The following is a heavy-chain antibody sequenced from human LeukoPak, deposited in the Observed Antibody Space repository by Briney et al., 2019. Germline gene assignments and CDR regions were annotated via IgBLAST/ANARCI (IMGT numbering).Heavy chain of an antibody. D-gene: IGHD1-26*01. V-gene: IGHV3-72*01. J-gene: IGHJ5*02. Sequence: GGSLRLSCAASGFTFSDHYMDWVRQAPGKGLEWVGRTRNKANSYTTEYAASVKGRFTISRDDSKNSLYLQMNSLKTEDTAVYYCAREKVGARWFDPWGRGTLVTVSS. CDR3: AREKVGARWFDP. CDR1: GFTFSDHY. CDR2: TRNKANSYTT.